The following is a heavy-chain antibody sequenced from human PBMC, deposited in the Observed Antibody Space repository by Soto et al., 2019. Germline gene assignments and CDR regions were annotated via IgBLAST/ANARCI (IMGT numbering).Heavy chain of an antibody. Sequence: QVQLVQSGAEVKKYGSSVKVSCKASGGTFSRYAISWVRQAPGQGLEWMGGITPMFGTANYAQKFQGRVTITADESTSTAYMELSSLRSDDTAVYYCAQTLGLAVAGPGRLDLWGRGTLVTVSS. CDR3: AQTLGLAVAGPGRLDL. CDR1: GGTFSRYA. D-gene: IGHD6-19*01. CDR2: ITPMFGTA. J-gene: IGHJ2*01. V-gene: IGHV1-69*12.